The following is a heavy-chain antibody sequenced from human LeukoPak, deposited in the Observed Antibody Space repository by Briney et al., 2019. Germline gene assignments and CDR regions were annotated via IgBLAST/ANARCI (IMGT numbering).Heavy chain of an antibody. CDR3: ARDLIQEMATITEENH. CDR1: GYTFTSYA. J-gene: IGHJ5*02. CDR2: INAGNGNT. V-gene: IGHV1-3*01. D-gene: IGHD5-24*01. Sequence: ASVKVSCKASGYTFTSYAMHWVRQAPGQRLEWMGWINAGNGNTKYSQKFQGRVTITADKSTSTAYMELSSLRSEDTAVYYCARDLIQEMATITEENHWGQGTLVTVSS.